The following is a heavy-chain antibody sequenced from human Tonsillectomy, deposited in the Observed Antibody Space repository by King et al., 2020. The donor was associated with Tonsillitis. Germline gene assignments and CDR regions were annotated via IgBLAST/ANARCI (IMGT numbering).Heavy chain of an antibody. Sequence: VQLVESGAEVKKPGESLRISCKGSGYTFTSYWIGWVRQMPGKGLEYMGIIYPGDSDTRYSPSFQGQVTISADQSISTAYLQWSSLKASDTAMYYCARHGPYSSRPREGWFDPWGQGTLVTVSS. V-gene: IGHV5-51*01. J-gene: IGHJ5*02. CDR2: IYPGDSDT. D-gene: IGHD6-13*01. CDR3: ARHGPYSSRPREGWFDP. CDR1: GYTFTSYW.